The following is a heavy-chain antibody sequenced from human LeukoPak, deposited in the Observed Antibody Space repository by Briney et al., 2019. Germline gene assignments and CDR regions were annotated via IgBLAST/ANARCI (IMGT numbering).Heavy chain of an antibody. D-gene: IGHD2-21*01. V-gene: IGHV3-30*03. Sequence: GRSLRLSCAASGFTFSSYGMHWVRQAPGKGLEWVAVISYDGSNKYYADSVKGRFTISRDNSKNTLYLQMNSLRAEDTAVYYCAREISDCGGDCYKLNNYYFDYWGQGTLVTVSS. CDR1: GFTFSSYG. CDR3: AREISDCGGDCYKLNNYYFDY. J-gene: IGHJ4*02. CDR2: ISYDGSNK.